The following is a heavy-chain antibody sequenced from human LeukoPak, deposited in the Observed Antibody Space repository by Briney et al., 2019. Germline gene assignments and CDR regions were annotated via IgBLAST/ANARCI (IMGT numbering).Heavy chain of an antibody. Sequence: SVKVSCKASGGTFSSYAISWVRQAPGQGLEWMGRIIPILGIANYAQKFQGRVTITADKSTSTAYMELSSLRSEDTAVYYCARDGPGGGVFDYWGQGTLVTVSS. V-gene: IGHV1-69*04. CDR2: IIPILGIA. J-gene: IGHJ4*02. CDR3: ARDGPGGGVFDY. CDR1: GGTFSSYA. D-gene: IGHD3-16*01.